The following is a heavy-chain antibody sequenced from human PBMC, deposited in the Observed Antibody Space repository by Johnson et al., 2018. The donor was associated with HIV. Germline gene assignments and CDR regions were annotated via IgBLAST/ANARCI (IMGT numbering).Heavy chain of an antibody. CDR1: GFTYSSYG. V-gene: IGHV3-33*06. D-gene: IGHD1-26*01. CDR2: IWYDGSNK. CDR3: AKVGIVGATTGAFDI. J-gene: IGHJ3*02. Sequence: QVQLVESGGGVVQPGRSLRLSCAASGFTYSSYGMHWVRQAPGKGLEWVAVIWYDGSNKYYADSVKGRFTISRDNSKNTLYLQMNSLRAEDTAVYYCAKVGIVGATTGAFDIWGQGTMFTVSS.